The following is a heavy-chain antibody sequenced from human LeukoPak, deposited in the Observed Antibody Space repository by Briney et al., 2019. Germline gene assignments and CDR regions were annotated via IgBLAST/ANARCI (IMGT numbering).Heavy chain of an antibody. D-gene: IGHD1-26*01. CDR1: GGSIGSYY. CDR3: ARSGGSGFQLDS. J-gene: IGHJ4*02. CDR2: SYTTGST. Sequence: PSETLSLTCTVSGGSIGSYYWSWLRQPAGKGLEWIGRSYTTGSTNYNPSLKSRVTMSLDTSKNQLSLNLSSVTAADTAVYYCARSGGSGFQLDSWGQGTLVTVSS. V-gene: IGHV4-4*07.